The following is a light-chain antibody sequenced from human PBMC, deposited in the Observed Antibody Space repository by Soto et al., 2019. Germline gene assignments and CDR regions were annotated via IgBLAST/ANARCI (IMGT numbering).Light chain of an antibody. CDR2: TAS. Sequence: DIQMTQSPSTLSASVGYRVTITCRSSQSISSWLAWYQQKPGKAPKLLIYTASSLESGVPSRFSGSGSGTEFTLTISSLQPDDFATYYCQQYNSRTFGQGTKVDIK. CDR1: QSISSW. CDR3: QQYNSRT. V-gene: IGKV1-5*03. J-gene: IGKJ1*01.